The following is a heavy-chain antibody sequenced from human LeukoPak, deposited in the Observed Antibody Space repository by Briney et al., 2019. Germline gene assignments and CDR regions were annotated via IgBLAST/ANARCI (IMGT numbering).Heavy chain of an antibody. CDR2: ISRSDDYT. CDR3: AKEPYYGDYYYNGMDV. V-gene: IGHV3-23*01. CDR1: GFTFSNYA. Sequence: GGSLRLSCAASGFTFSNYAMSWVRQAPGKGLKWVSAISRSDDYTYYADSVKGRFTISRDNSKNTLYLQMNSLRAEDTAIYYCAKEPYYGDYYYNGMDVWGQGTTVTVSS. J-gene: IGHJ6*02. D-gene: IGHD4-17*01.